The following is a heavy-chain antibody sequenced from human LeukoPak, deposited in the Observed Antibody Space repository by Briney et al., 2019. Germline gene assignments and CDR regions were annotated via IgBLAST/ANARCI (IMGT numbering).Heavy chain of an antibody. CDR1: GFTFDDYA. D-gene: IGHD6-6*01. J-gene: IGHJ4*02. Sequence: GRSLRLSCAASGFTFDDYAMHWVRQAPGKGLEWVSGISWNSGSIGYADSVKGRFTISRDNAKNSLYLQMNSLRAEDMALYYCAKSPYSSSGGYYFDYWGQGTLVTVSS. V-gene: IGHV3-9*03. CDR3: AKSPYSSSGGYYFDY. CDR2: ISWNSGSI.